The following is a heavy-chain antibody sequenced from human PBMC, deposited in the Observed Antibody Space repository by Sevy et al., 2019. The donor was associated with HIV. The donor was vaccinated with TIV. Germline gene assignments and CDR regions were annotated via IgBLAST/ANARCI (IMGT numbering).Heavy chain of an antibody. CDR2: ISYDGSNK. CDR3: AKDVWFGDPGVYYYGMDV. CDR1: GFTFSSYG. Sequence: GGSLRLSCAASGFTFSSYGMHWVRQAPGKGLEWVAVISYDGSNKYYADSVKGRFTISRDNSKNTRYLQMNSLRAEDTAVYYCAKDVWFGDPGVYYYGMDVWGQGTTVTVSS. V-gene: IGHV3-30*18. J-gene: IGHJ6*02. D-gene: IGHD3-10*01.